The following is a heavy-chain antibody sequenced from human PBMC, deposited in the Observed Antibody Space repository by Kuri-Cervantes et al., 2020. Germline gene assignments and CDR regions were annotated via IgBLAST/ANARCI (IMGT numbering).Heavy chain of an antibody. D-gene: IGHD1-26*01. CDR1: GYSFTSYW. Sequence: KVSCKGSGYSFTSYWIGWVRQMPGKGLEWMGIIYPGDSDTGYSPSFQGQVTISADKSISTAYLQWSSLKASDTAMYYCARRRSWGETDNWFDPWGQGTLVTVSS. CDR3: ARRRSWGETDNWFDP. V-gene: IGHV5-51*01. J-gene: IGHJ5*02. CDR2: IYPGDSDT.